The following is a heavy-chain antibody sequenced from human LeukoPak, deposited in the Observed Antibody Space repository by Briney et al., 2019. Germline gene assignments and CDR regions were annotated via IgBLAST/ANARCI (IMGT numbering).Heavy chain of an antibody. CDR2: FDPEDGET. V-gene: IGHV1-24*01. Sequence: ASVKVSCKVSGYTLTELSMHWVRQAPGKGLEWMGGFDPEDGETIYAQKFQGRVTMTEDTPTDTAYMELSSLRSEDTAVYYRATRWDGYNLGYFDYWGQGTLVTVSS. CDR3: ATRWDGYNLGYFDY. D-gene: IGHD5-12*01. J-gene: IGHJ4*02. CDR1: GYTLTELS.